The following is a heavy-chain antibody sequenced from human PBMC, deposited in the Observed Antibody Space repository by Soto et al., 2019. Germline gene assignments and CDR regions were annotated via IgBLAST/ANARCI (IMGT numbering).Heavy chain of an antibody. J-gene: IGHJ6*02. V-gene: IGHV4-34*01. CDR2: INHSGST. CDR1: GGSFNGYF. CDR3: ARDLSGYYYGMDV. Sequence: SETLSLTCAVYGGSFNGYFWNWVRQPPGKGLEWIGEINHSGSTKYNPSLKSRVTLSVDTSKNQFSLRVFSVTAADTAVYYCARDLSGYYYGMDVWGQGTTVTVSS.